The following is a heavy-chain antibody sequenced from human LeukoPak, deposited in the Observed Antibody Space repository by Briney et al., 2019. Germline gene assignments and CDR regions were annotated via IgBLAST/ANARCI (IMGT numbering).Heavy chain of an antibody. J-gene: IGHJ6*02. D-gene: IGHD4-23*01. V-gene: IGHV4-59*01. CDR1: GGSISSYY. Sequence: PSETLSLTCTVSGGSISSYYWSWIRQPPGKGLEWIEYIYYSGSTNYNPSLKSRVTISVDTSKNQFSPKLSSVTAADTAVYYCARDKVTRGYYYYYGMDVWGQGTTVTVSS. CDR3: ARDKVTRGYYYYYGMDV. CDR2: IYYSGST.